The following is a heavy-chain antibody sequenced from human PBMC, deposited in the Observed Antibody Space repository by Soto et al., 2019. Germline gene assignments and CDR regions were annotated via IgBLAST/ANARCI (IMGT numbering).Heavy chain of an antibody. D-gene: IGHD4-17*01. CDR2: ISWNSGQL. CDR3: AKDKSTGEYSYYRYMDV. J-gene: IGHJ6*03. V-gene: IGHV3-9*01. CDR1: GFNFGNYA. Sequence: EVLLVESGGGLVQPDRPLRLSCEASGFNFGNYAMHWVRQVPGKGLEWVSAISWNSGQLDYADSVRGRFTISRDNGKNYLYLEMNSLRPDDTALYFCAKDKSTGEYSYYRYMDVWGSGTTVIVSS.